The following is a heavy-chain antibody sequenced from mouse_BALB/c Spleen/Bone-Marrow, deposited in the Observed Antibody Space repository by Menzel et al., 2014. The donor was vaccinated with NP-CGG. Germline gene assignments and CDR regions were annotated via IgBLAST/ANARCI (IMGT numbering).Heavy chain of an antibody. Sequence: VQLQESGAELVKPGTSVKLSCKASGYTFNSSYIYWVKQRPGKGLKWIGEINPSNGGTNFNEKFKSKATLTVDKSSSTAYMQLSILTSEDSAVYYCTRLSLLRGFFDYWGQGTTLTGSS. CDR2: INPSNGGT. V-gene: IGHV1S81*02. CDR1: GYTFNSSY. D-gene: IGHD1-2*01. CDR3: TRLSLLRGFFDY. J-gene: IGHJ2*01.